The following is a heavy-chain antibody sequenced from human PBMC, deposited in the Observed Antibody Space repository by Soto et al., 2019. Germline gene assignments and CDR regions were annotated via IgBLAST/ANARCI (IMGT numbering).Heavy chain of an antibody. D-gene: IGHD1-1*01. Sequence: PGGSLRLSCEASGFTFSDFYMSWIRQAPGKGLEWIAYSSNSGTFTKYADSVKGRFSISRDNAKNSLYLQINNLSGEDTATYFCARSGDNYNLLDYWGQGTPVTASS. CDR1: GFTFSDFY. J-gene: IGHJ4*02. CDR3: ARSGDNYNLLDY. CDR2: SSNSGTFT. V-gene: IGHV3-11*06.